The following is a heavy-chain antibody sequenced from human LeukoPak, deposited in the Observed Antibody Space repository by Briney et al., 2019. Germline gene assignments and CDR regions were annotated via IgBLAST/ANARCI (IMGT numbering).Heavy chain of an antibody. Sequence: SVKVSCKASGGTFSSYAISWVRQAPGQGLEWMGGIIPIFGTANYAQKFQGRVTITADESTSTAYMELSSLRSGDTAVYYCASQYYDFWSGPNPWFDPWGQGTLVTVSS. D-gene: IGHD3-3*01. V-gene: IGHV1-69*13. CDR2: IIPIFGTA. CDR3: ASQYYDFWSGPNPWFDP. CDR1: GGTFSSYA. J-gene: IGHJ5*02.